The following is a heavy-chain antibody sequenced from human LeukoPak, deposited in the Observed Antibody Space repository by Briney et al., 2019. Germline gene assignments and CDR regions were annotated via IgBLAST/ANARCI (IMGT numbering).Heavy chain of an antibody. V-gene: IGHV3-64*01. J-gene: IGHJ4*02. Sequence: GGSLRLSCAASGFTFSSYAMHWVRQAPGKGLEYVSAISSNGGSTYYANSVKGRFTISRDNSKNTLYLQMGSLRAEDMAVYYCARDRCSGGCCYSGIFDYWGQGTLVTVSS. CDR3: ARDRCSGGCCYSGIFDY. CDR1: GFTFSSYA. D-gene: IGHD2-15*01. CDR2: ISSNGGST.